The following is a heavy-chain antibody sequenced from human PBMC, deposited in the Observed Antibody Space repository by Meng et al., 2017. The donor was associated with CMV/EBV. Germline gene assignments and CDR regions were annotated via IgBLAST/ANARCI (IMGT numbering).Heavy chain of an antibody. V-gene: IGHV4-31*03. CDR2: IYYSGST. J-gene: IGHJ5*02. CDR3: ATLSGGNWFDP. CDR1: GGSTSSGGYY. D-gene: IGHD2-15*01. Sequence: SDTLSPTCTVPGGSTSSGGYYWSWIRQHPGKGREWIGYIYYSGSTSYNPSLKSRVTISVDTSKNQFSLKLGSVTAADTAVYYCATLSGGNWFDPWGQGTLVTVSS.